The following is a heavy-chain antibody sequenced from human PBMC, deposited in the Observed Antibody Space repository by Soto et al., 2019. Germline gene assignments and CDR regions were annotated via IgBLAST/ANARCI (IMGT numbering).Heavy chain of an antibody. V-gene: IGHV3-21*01. CDR2: ISSSSSYI. CDR1: GFTFSSYS. Sequence: EVQLVESGGGLVKPGGSLRLSCAASGFTFSSYSMNWVRQAPGKGLEWVSSISSSSSYIYYADSVKGRFTISRDNAKNSLYMQMNSLRAEDTDVYYCARAIAGAGPVSYFDYWGQGTLVTVSS. J-gene: IGHJ4*02. D-gene: IGHD6-19*01. CDR3: ARAIAGAGPVSYFDY.